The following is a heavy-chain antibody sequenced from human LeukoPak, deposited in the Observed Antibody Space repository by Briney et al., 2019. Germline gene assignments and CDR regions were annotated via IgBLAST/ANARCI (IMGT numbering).Heavy chain of an antibody. D-gene: IGHD1-26*01. Sequence: GGSLRLSCAASGFTFSSYEMNWVRQAPGKGLEWVSYISSSGSTIYYADSVKGRFTISRDNAKNSLYLQMNSLRVEDTAVYYCAREGGSYPFDYWGQGTLVTVSS. J-gene: IGHJ4*02. CDR3: AREGGSYPFDY. CDR1: GFTFSSYE. CDR2: ISSSGSTI. V-gene: IGHV3-48*03.